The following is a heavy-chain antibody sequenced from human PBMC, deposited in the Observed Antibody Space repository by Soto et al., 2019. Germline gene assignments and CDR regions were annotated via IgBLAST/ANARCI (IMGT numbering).Heavy chain of an antibody. V-gene: IGHV3-15*01. Sequence: PGGSLRLSCAASGFTFSNAWMSWVRQLPGKGLEWVGRIKSKTHGGTTDYAAPVKGRFTISRDDSKNTLYLQMNSLKIEDTAVYHCVTDSRFLEWSSYYYGMDVWGPGTTVTVSS. D-gene: IGHD3-3*01. J-gene: IGHJ6*02. CDR2: IKSKTHGGTT. CDR1: GFTFSNAW. CDR3: VTDSRFLEWSSYYYGMDV.